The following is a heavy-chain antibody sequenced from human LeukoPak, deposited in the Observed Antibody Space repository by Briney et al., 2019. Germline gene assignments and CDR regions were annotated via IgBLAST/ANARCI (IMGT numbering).Heavy chain of an antibody. D-gene: IGHD1-26*01. J-gene: IGHJ4*02. V-gene: IGHV1-3*03. CDR3: ARGQWELRTGPDY. CDR2: INAGNGNT. Sequence: ASVKVSCKASGYAFTSYAMHWVRQAPGQRLEWMGWINAGNGNTKYSQEFQGRVTITRDTSASTAYMELSSLRSEDMAVYYCARGQWELRTGPDYWGQGTLVTVSS. CDR1: GYAFTSYA.